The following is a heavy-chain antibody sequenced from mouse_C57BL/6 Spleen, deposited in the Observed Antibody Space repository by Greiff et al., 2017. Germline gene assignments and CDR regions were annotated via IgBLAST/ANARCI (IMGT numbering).Heavy chain of an antibody. CDR2: INPNNGGT. D-gene: IGHD2-4*01. V-gene: IGHV1-26*01. J-gene: IGHJ2*01. Sequence: VQLQQSGPELVKPGASVKISCKASGYTFTDYYMNWVKQSPGKSLEWIGDINPNNGGTSYNQKFKGKATLTVDKSSSTAYMELRSLTSEDSAVYYCARGRTYDYDGNYFDYWGQGTTLTVSS. CDR3: ARGRTYDYDGNYFDY. CDR1: GYTFTDYY.